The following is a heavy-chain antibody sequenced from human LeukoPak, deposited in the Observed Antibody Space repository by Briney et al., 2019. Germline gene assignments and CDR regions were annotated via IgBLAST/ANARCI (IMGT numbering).Heavy chain of an antibody. V-gene: IGHV4-61*02. D-gene: IGHD1-7*01. CDR2: IYTSGST. CDR3: TRDGLELQGAGWYSAL. Sequence: SQTLSLTCTVSGGSISSGSYYWSWIRQPAGKGLEWIGRIYTSGSTNYNPSLRSRVTISVDTSKNQFSLKLTSVTAADTAVYYCTRDGLELQGAGWYSALWGRGTLVTVSS. CDR1: GGSISSGSYY. J-gene: IGHJ2*01.